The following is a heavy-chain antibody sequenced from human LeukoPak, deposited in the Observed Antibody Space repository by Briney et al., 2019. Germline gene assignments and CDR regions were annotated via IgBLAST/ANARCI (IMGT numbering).Heavy chain of an antibody. Sequence: GGSLRLSCAASGFTFSSYSMNWVRQAPGKGLEWVSSISSSSSYIYYADSVKGRFTISRDNAKNSLYLQMNSLRAEDTAVYYCARDPCTQPPFNEGDDSSGYYCYWGQGTLVTVSS. CDR2: ISSSSSYI. CDR1: GFTFSSYS. CDR3: ARDPCTQPPFNEGDDSSGYYCY. D-gene: IGHD3-22*01. V-gene: IGHV3-21*01. J-gene: IGHJ4*02.